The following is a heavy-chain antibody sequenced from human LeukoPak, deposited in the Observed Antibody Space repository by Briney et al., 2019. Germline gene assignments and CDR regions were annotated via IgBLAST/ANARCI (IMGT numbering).Heavy chain of an antibody. D-gene: IGHD3-16*01. J-gene: IGHJ4*02. CDR2: IYYSGST. CDR3: ARHGGLPYHKKSLDY. Sequence: SETLSLTCTVSGGSISSSSYYWGWIRQPPGKGLEWIGSIYYSGSTYYNPSLKSRVTISVDTSKNQFSLKLSSVTAADTAVYYCARHGGLPYHKKSLDYWGQGTRVTVSS. V-gene: IGHV4-39*01. CDR1: GGSISSSSYY.